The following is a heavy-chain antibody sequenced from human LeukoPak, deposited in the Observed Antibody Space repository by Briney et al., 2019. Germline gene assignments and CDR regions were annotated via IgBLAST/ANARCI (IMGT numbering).Heavy chain of an antibody. CDR3: ARDRSSSYTRDWFDP. CDR1: GGSINGYY. V-gene: IGHV4-4*07. J-gene: IGHJ5*02. D-gene: IGHD6-13*01. Sequence: SETLSLTCTVSGGSINGYYWSWIRQPAGKGLEWIGRIYNSESINYNPSLKSRVTMSIDTSKNQFSLKLNSVAAADTAVYYCARDRSSSYTRDWFDPWGQGALVTVSS. CDR2: IYNSESI.